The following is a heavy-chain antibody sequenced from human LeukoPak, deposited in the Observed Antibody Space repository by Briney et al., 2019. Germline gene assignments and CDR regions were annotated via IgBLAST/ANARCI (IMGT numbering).Heavy chain of an antibody. CDR2: ISSNSSYI. Sequence: GGSLRLSCAASGFTFSSYSMNWVRQAPGKGLEWVSSISSNSSYIYYADSVEGRFTISRDNAKNSLYLQMNKLRSEDTAVYYCAKVGFSEMEWLLYSDHWGQGTLVTVSS. D-gene: IGHD3-3*01. CDR1: GFTFSSYS. CDR3: AKVGFSEMEWLLYSDH. V-gene: IGHV3-21*04. J-gene: IGHJ4*02.